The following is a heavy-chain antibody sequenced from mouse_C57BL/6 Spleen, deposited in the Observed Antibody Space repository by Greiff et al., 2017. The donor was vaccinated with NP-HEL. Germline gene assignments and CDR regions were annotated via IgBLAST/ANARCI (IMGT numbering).Heavy chain of an antibody. CDR3: ARSGDYAMDY. V-gene: IGHV1-80*01. J-gene: IGHJ4*01. CDR1: GYAFSSSW. CDR2: IYPGDGDT. D-gene: IGHD3-2*02. Sequence: VKLVESGPELVKPGASVKISCKASGYAFSSSWMNWVKQRPGKGLEWIGQIYPGDGDTNYNGKFKGKATLTADKSSSTAYMQLSSLTSEDSAVYFWARSGDYAMDYWGQGTSVTVSS.